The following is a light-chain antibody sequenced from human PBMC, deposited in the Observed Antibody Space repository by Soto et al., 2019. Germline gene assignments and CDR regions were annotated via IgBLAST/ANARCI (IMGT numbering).Light chain of an antibody. J-gene: IGLJ2*01. V-gene: IGLV1-40*01. CDR2: GNS. Sequence: QSVLTQPPSGSGAPGPRVIISCTGSSSNIGAGYDVHWYQQLPGTAPKVLFYGNSNRPSGVPDRFSGSKYGTSASLAITGLQAEEESDFYCQSYDSSLSFLVFGGGTKLTV. CDR1: SSNIGAGYD. CDR3: QSYDSSLSFLV.